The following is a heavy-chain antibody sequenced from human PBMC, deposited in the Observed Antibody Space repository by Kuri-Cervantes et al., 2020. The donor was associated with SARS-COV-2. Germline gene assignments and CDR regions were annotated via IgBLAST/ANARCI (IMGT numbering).Heavy chain of an antibody. D-gene: IGHD3-10*02. Sequence: GESLKISCAASGFTFSSYSMNWVRQAPGKGLEWVSYISSSSSTIYYADSVKGRFTISRDNAKNSLYLQMNSLKTEDTAVYYCTYYGRGYFDYWGQGTLVTVSS. CDR2: ISSSSSTI. J-gene: IGHJ4*02. CDR3: TYYGRGYFDY. V-gene: IGHV3-48*01. CDR1: GFTFSSYS.